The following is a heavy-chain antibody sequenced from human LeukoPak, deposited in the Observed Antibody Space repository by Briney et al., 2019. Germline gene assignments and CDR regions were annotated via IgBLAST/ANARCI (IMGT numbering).Heavy chain of an antibody. Sequence: GGSLRLSCAASGFTFSSYGMHWVRQAPGKGLEWVAVIWYDGSNKYYADSVKGRFTISRDNSKNTLYLQMNSLRAEDTAVYYCARLYVESDYYDSFWGQGTLVTVSS. CDR1: GFTFSSYG. D-gene: IGHD3-22*01. V-gene: IGHV3-33*01. CDR2: IWYDGSNK. CDR3: ARLYVESDYYDSF. J-gene: IGHJ4*02.